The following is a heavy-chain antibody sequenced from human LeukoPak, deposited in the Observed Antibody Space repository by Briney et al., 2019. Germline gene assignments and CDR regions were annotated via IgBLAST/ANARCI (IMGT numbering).Heavy chain of an antibody. CDR3: ARDLFFSDAGYSSGWRAEYFHH. Sequence: GGSLRLSCVASGFTFSSYEMNWVRQAPGKGLEWVSYISSSGRTIYYADSVKGRFTISRDNAKNSQYLQMNSLRAEDTAVYYCARDLFFSDAGYSSGWRAEYFHHWGQGTLVTVSS. J-gene: IGHJ1*01. V-gene: IGHV3-48*03. D-gene: IGHD6-19*01. CDR1: GFTFSSYE. CDR2: ISSSGRTI.